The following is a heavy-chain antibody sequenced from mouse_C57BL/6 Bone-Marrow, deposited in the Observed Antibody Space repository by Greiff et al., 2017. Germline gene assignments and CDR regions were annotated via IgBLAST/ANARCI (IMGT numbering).Heavy chain of an antibody. CDR2: IYPRSGNT. D-gene: IGHD1-1*01. Sequence: VQVVESGAELARPGASVKLSCKASGYTFTSYGISWVKQRTGQGLEWIGEIYPRSGNTYYNEKFKGKATLTADKSSSTAYMELRSLTSEDSAVYFCARRGYYYGSSSFWGTGTTVTVSS. CDR3: ARRGYYYGSSSF. V-gene: IGHV1-81*01. CDR1: GYTFTSYG. J-gene: IGHJ1*03.